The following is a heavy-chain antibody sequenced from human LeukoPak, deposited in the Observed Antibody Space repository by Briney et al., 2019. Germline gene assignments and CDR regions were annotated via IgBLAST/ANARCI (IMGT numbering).Heavy chain of an antibody. V-gene: IGHV4-39*01. CDR1: CVSITTFNSH. D-gene: IGHD2-2*01. J-gene: IGHJ4*02. CDR2: TYYLGNT. Sequence: SETLSLTCSVSCVSITTFNSHWAWIRQSPGKGLEWMGSTYYLGNTFYNPSLKSRLTISVDTSKNQFSLKLSSVAAADTAVYYSARHLEDCSGSSCYDFDSWGQGTLVIVTS. CDR3: ARHLEDCSGSSCYDFDS.